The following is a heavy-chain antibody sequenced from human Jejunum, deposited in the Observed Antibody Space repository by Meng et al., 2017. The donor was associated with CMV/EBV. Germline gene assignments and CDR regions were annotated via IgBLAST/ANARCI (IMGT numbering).Heavy chain of an antibody. CDR2: ISGYNGYT. D-gene: IGHD1-26*01. J-gene: IGHJ3*01. CDR1: GYTFRTYG. V-gene: IGHV1-18*01. CDR3: ARKWDDAFDV. Sequence: FNTSGYTFRTYGVTWVRQAPGQGLEWLGWISGYNGYTFYAQNVQGRVTITTDTTTTTTYMELRSLRSDDTAIYYCARKWDDAFDVWGQGTMVTVSS.